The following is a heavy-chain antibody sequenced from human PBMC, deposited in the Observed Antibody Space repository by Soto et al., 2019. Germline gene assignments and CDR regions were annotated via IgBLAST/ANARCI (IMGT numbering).Heavy chain of an antibody. J-gene: IGHJ4*02. V-gene: IGHV1-46*03. CDR1: GYIFTNFY. D-gene: IGHD6-6*01. CDR2: INPNGGST. Sequence: QVQLVQPGAEVKKPGASVKFSCKASGYIFTNFYIHWVRQAPGQGLEWIGIINPNGGSTNYAQNCQGRVTMTRDTSTSTVYMDLSSLRSEYTAVYYCTKGLASCDYWGKGTLITVSS. CDR3: TKGLASCDY.